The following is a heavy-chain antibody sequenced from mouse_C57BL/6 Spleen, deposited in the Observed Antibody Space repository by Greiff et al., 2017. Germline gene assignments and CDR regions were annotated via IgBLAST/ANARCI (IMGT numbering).Heavy chain of an antibody. CDR3: ARKGYYYGSSFAY. Sequence: EVKVVESGGGLVKPGGSLKLSCAASGFTFSSYAMSWVRQTPEKRLEWVATISDGGSYTYYPDNVKGRFTISRDNAKNNLYLQMSHLKSEDTAMYYCARKGYYYGSSFAYWGQGTLVTVSA. V-gene: IGHV5-4*03. D-gene: IGHD1-1*01. J-gene: IGHJ3*01. CDR1: GFTFSSYA. CDR2: ISDGGSYT.